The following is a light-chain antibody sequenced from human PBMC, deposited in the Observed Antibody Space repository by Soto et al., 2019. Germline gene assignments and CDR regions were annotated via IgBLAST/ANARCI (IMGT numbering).Light chain of an antibody. V-gene: IGKV1-33*01. CDR3: QQYDSVLRAT. Sequence: DIQMTQSPSSVSASVGDRVTITCRASQGINNWLAWYQHKPGKAPKVLIYGASYLETGVPSRFSGSGSGTHFTFTISRLQPEDIATYYCQQYDSVLRATFGGGTKVDIK. CDR1: QGINNW. CDR2: GAS. J-gene: IGKJ4*01.